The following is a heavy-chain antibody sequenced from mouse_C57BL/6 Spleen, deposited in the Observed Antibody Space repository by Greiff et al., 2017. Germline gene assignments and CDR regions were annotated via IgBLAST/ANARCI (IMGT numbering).Heavy chain of an antibody. D-gene: IGHD1-1*01. J-gene: IGHJ1*03. CDR3: ARWGILRSWYFDV. V-gene: IGHV1-50*01. CDR1: GYTFTSYW. Sequence: QVQLQQPGAELVKPGASVKLSCKASGYTFTSYWMQWVKQRPGQGLEWIGELDPSDSYTNYNQKFKGKATLTVDTSSSTAYMQLSSLTSEDSAVYYCARWGILRSWYFDVWGTGTTVTVSS. CDR2: LDPSDSYT.